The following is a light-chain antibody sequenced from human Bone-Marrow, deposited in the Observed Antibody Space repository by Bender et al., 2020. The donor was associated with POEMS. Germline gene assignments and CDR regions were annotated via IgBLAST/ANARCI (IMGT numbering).Light chain of an antibody. CDR3: NSFAGSATWV. J-gene: IGLJ3*02. CDR1: SRDIGAYNY. Sequence: QSALTQPASVSGSPGQSITISCTGSSRDIGAYNYVSWFQQHPGKVPKVIIFDVSNRPSGVSDRFSASKSGNTASLTISGVLAEDEADYYCNSFAGSATWVFGGGTKLTVL. V-gene: IGLV2-14*03. CDR2: DVS.